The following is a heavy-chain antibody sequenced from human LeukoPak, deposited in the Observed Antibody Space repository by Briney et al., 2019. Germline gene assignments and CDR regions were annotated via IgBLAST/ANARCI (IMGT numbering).Heavy chain of an antibody. CDR1: GGSISSYY. V-gene: IGHV4-4*07. CDR2: IYTSGST. D-gene: IGHD5-18*01. Sequence: SETLSLTCTVSGGSISSYYWSWIRQPAGKGLEWIGRIYTSGSTNYNPSLKSRVTMSVDTSKNQFSLKLSSVTAADTAVYYCARDKKAQRLWARAGWFDPWGQGTLVTVSS. CDR3: ARDKKAQRLWARAGWFDP. J-gene: IGHJ5*02.